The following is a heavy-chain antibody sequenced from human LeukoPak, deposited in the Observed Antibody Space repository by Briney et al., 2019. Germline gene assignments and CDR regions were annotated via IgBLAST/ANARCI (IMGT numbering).Heavy chain of an antibody. CDR3: ARGGSWYVSDYYYGMDV. D-gene: IGHD6-13*01. CDR2: IYTSGST. CDR1: GGSISSYY. J-gene: IGHJ6*02. V-gene: IGHV4-4*09. Sequence: MPSETLSLTCTVSGGSISSYYWSWIRQPPGKGLEWIGYIYTSGSTNYNPSLKSRVTISVDTSKNQFSLKLSSVTAADTAVYYCARGGSWYVSDYYYGMDVWGQGTTVTVSS.